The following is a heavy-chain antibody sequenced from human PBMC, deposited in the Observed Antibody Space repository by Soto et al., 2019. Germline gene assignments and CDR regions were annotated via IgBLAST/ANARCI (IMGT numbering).Heavy chain of an antibody. J-gene: IGHJ6*02. Sequence: QVQLVESGGGLVKPGGSLRLSCAASGFTFSDFHMIWVRQAPGRGLEWISYIYRGGSTVSYADSVQGRFTISRDNAQDSLYLQLASRRVEDSAVYYCAKRIVGPTGHAFDVWGQATTVSISS. D-gene: IGHD1-26*01. CDR1: GFTFSDFH. CDR2: IYRGGSTV. CDR3: AKRIVGPTGHAFDV. V-gene: IGHV3-11*04.